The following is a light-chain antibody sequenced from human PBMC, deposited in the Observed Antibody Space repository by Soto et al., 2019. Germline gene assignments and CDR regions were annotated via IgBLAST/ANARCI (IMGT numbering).Light chain of an antibody. CDR1: SSNIGSNT. CDR3: AAWDDSLNGPRYV. J-gene: IGLJ1*01. Sequence: QSVLTQPPSASGTPGQRVTISCSGSSSNIGSNTVNWYQQLPGTAPKLLIYSNNQRPSGVPDRFSGSKSGTSAPPAISGLESEDEADYYCAAWDDSLNGPRYVFGTGTKVTVL. CDR2: SNN. V-gene: IGLV1-44*01.